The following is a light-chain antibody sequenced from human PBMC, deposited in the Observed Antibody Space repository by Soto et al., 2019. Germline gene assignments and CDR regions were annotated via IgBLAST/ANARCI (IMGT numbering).Light chain of an antibody. V-gene: IGKV2-28*01. Sequence: DIVMTQSPLSLPVTPGEPASISCRSSQSLPHSNGYNYLNWYLQKPGQSPQLLIFLGSNRGSGVPDRSSGSGGGTDFTLETSRVEAEDVGVYYCMQALQTRTFGQGTKVE. CDR2: LGS. CDR3: MQALQTRT. J-gene: IGKJ1*01. CDR1: QSLPHSNGYNY.